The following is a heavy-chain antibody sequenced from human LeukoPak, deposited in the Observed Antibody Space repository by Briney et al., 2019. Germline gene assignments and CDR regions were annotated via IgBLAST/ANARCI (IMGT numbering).Heavy chain of an antibody. D-gene: IGHD3-10*01. CDR1: GYTFTSYY. J-gene: IGHJ5*02. CDR3: ARESITMVRGGPNWFDP. Sequence: ASVTVSCKASGYTFTSYYMHWVRQAPGQGLEWMGWISPNSGGTNYAQKFQGRVTMTRDTSISTAYMELSRLRSDDTAVYYCARESITMVRGGPNWFDPWGQGTLVTVSS. CDR2: ISPNSGGT. V-gene: IGHV1-2*02.